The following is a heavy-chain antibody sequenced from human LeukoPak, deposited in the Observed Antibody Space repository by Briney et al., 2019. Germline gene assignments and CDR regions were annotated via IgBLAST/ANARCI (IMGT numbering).Heavy chain of an antibody. CDR3: ARGCEVDTMIVVGPRPAYYFDY. D-gene: IGHD3-22*01. J-gene: IGHJ4*02. CDR2: INHSGST. Sequence: PGGSLRLSCEASGFSFTNTWMSWIRQPPAKGLEWIGEINHSGSTNYNPSLKSRVTISVDTSKNQFSLKLSSVTAADTAVYYCARGCEVDTMIVVGPRPAYYFDYWGQGTLVTVSS. CDR1: GFSFTNTW. V-gene: IGHV4-34*01.